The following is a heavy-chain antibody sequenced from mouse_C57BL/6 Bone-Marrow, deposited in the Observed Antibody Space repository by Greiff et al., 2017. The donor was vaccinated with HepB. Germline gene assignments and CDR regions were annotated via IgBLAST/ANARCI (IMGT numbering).Heavy chain of an antibody. CDR3: VRHEDGYYAMDY. CDR1: GFSFNTYA. Sequence: EVMLVESGGGLVQPKGSLKLSCAASGFSFNTYAMNWVRQAPGKGLEWVARIRSKSNNYATYYADSVKDRFTISRDDSESMLYLQMNNLKTEDTAMYYCVRHEDGYYAMDYWGQGTSVTVSS. J-gene: IGHJ4*01. D-gene: IGHD2-3*01. V-gene: IGHV10-1*01. CDR2: IRSKSNNYAT.